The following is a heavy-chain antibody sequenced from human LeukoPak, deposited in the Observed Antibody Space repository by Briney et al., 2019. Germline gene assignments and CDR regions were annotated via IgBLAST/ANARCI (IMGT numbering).Heavy chain of an antibody. D-gene: IGHD7-27*01. V-gene: IGHV1-69*13. J-gene: IGHJ4*02. CDR2: IIPIFGTA. CDR1: GGTFSSYA. Sequence: ASVKVSCKASGGTFSSYAISWVRQAPGQGLEWMGGIIPIFGTANYAQKFQGRVTITADESTSTAYMELSSLRTEDTAIYHCARGGNWGYFDYWGQGTLVTVSS. CDR3: ARGGNWGYFDY.